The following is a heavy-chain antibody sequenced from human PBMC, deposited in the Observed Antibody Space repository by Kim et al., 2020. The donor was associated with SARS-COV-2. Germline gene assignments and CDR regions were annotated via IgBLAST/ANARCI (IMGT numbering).Heavy chain of an antibody. Sequence: SETLSLTCTVSSGSISSNSYYWGWIRQPPGKGLEWIGSVYYSGNTYYNPSLKSRVTISVDTSKNQFSLRLSSVTAADTAMYYCARDRWLLETGDAFDIWGQGTMVTVSS. CDR3: ARDRWLLETGDAFDI. CDR1: SGSISSNSYY. V-gene: IGHV4-39*07. D-gene: IGHD6-19*01. CDR2: VYYSGNT. J-gene: IGHJ3*02.